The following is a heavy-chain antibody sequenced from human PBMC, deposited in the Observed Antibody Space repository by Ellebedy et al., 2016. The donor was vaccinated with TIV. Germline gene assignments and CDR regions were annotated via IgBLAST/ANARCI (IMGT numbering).Heavy chain of an antibody. CDR1: GYSFTSYG. Sequence: AASVKVSCKTSGYSFTSYGLGWVRQAPGQGLEWMGWTSAAIGNMNYVPTFKGRLTLTTDTSTGTAYMQLKSPRLDDTAMYYCARTTATDYASGSYYESYFDYWGLGTLVTVSS. V-gene: IGHV1-18*01. J-gene: IGHJ4*02. CDR3: ARTTATDYASGSYYESYFDY. CDR2: TSAAIGNM. D-gene: IGHD3-10*01.